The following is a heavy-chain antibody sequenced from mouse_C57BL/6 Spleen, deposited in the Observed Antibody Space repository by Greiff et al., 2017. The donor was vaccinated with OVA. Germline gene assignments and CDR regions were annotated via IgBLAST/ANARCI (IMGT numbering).Heavy chain of an antibody. CDR2: IYPGSGST. CDR3: ARSTMVTTGFAY. Sequence: QVQLQQPGAELVKPGASVKMSCKASGYTFTSYWITWVKQRPGQGLEWIGDIYPGSGSTNYNEKFKSKATLTVDTSSSTAYMQLSSLTSEDSAVYYCARSTMVTTGFAYWGQGTLVTVYA. D-gene: IGHD2-2*01. J-gene: IGHJ3*01. V-gene: IGHV1-55*01. CDR1: GYTFTSYW.